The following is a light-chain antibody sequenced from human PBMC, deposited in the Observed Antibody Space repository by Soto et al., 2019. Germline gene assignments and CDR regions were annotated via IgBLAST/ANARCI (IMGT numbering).Light chain of an antibody. CDR2: LNSDGSH. CDR3: QTWGTGIQV. V-gene: IGLV4-69*01. Sequence: QPVLTQSPSASASLGASVKLTCTLSSGHSSNAIAWHQQQPEKGPRYLMKLNSDGSHSKGDGIPDRFSGSSSGAERYLNISSLQSEDEADYYCQTWGTGIQVFGGGTKLTVL. CDR1: SGHSSNA. J-gene: IGLJ2*01.